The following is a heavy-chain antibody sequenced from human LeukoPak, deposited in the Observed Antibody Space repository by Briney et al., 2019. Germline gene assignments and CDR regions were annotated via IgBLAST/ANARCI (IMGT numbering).Heavy chain of an antibody. D-gene: IGHD2-21*01. J-gene: IGHJ4*02. CDR3: ARDLTCCGGDCF. CDR1: GFTFSSYW. Sequence: GGSLRLSCAASGFTFSSYWMHWVRQAPGKGLVWVSRINSDGSSTSYADSVKGRLTISRDNAKNSLYLQMNSLRAEDTAVYYCARDLTCCGGDCFWGQGTLVTVSS. V-gene: IGHV3-74*01. CDR2: INSDGSST.